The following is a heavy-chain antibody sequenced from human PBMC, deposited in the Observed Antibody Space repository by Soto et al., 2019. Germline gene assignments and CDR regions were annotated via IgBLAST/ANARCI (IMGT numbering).Heavy chain of an antibody. CDR2: IYSGGSA. V-gene: IGHV3-66*04. J-gene: IGHJ4*02. Sequence: GGSLRLSCAASGFTVSSNYMSWVRQAPGKGLEWGSVIYSGGSAYYADSVKGRFTISRDNSKNTLYLQMSSLRAEDTAVYYCARHGYSYSGGYFDYWGQGTLVTVSS. CDR1: GFTVSSNY. CDR3: ARHGYSYSGGYFDY. D-gene: IGHD5-18*01.